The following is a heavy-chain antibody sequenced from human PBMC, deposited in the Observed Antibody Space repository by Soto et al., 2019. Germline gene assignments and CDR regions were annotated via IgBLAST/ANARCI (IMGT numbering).Heavy chain of an antibody. CDR1: GFSFSNSG. CDR3: AKDRVESGLGEIDY. D-gene: IGHD3-16*01. Sequence: GSLRLSCAASGFSFSNSGMHWVRQAPGKGLEWVAIISYDGSKKYYADSVKGRFTISRDNSKNTLYLQMNSLRVEDTAVYYCAKDRVESGLGEIDYWGQGTLVTVSS. CDR2: ISYDGSKK. V-gene: IGHV3-30*18. J-gene: IGHJ4*02.